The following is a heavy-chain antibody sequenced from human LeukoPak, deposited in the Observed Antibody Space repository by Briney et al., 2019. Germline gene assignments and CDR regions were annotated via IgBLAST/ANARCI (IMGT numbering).Heavy chain of an antibody. CDR3: TTGNWGSFSY. CDR2: IKSKTDGGTT. CDR1: GFTFSGSA. Sequence: GGSLRLSCAASGFTFSGSAMSWVRQAPGKGLEWVGRIKSKTDGGTTDYPAPVKGRFTISRDDSKRTLYLQVNSLKTEDTAVYYCTTGNWGSFSYWGQGTLVTVSS. V-gene: IGHV3-15*01. D-gene: IGHD7-27*01. J-gene: IGHJ4*02.